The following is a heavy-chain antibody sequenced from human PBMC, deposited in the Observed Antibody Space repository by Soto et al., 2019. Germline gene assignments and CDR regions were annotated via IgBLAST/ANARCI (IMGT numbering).Heavy chain of an antibody. D-gene: IGHD3-10*01. CDR1: GFTFSSYA. V-gene: IGHV3-30-3*01. Sequence: TGGSLRLSCAASGFTFSSYAMHWVRQAPGKGLEWVAVISYDGSNKYYADSVKGRFTISRDNSKNTLYLQMNSLRAEDTAVYYCARVSPFGAPFDYWGQGTLVTVSS. CDR3: ARVSPFGAPFDY. CDR2: ISYDGSNK. J-gene: IGHJ4*02.